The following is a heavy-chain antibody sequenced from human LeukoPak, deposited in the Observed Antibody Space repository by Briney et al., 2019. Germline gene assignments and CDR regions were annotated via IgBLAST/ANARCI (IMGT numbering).Heavy chain of an antibody. D-gene: IGHD1-14*01. V-gene: IGHV3-48*03. CDR1: GFPFINSE. CDR3: AKDPNIN. CDR2: ISVSGVSI. Sequence: PGGSLRLSCAASGFPFINSEMNWVRQPPGKGLEWVSYISVSGVSIYYADSVRGRFTISRDNAKNSLYLQMNSLTVEDTAIYYCAKDPNINWGQGTLVTVSS. J-gene: IGHJ4*02.